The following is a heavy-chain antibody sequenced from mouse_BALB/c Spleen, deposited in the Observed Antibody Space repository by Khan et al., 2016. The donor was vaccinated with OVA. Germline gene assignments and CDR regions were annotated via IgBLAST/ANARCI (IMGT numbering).Heavy chain of an antibody. J-gene: IGHJ4*01. V-gene: IGHV3-2*02. CDR1: GYSITSNYA. D-gene: IGHD1-2*01. CDR2: ISYSGST. CDR3: ARKHYYGYALDY. Sequence: EVKLLESGPGLVKPSQSLSLTCTVTGYSITSNYAWNWIRQFPGNKLEWMGYISYSGSTSYNPSLKSRISITRDTYKNQFFLQLNSVTTEDTATYYCARKHYYGYALDYWGQGTSVTVSS.